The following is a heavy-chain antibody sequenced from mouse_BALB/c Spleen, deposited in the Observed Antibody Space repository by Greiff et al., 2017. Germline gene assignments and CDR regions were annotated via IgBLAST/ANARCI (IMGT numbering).Heavy chain of an antibody. CDR1: SYTFTDYA. V-gene: IGHV1-67*01. J-gene: IGHJ2*01. Sequence: QVQLKESGPELVRPGVSVKISCKGSSYTFTDYAMHWVKQSHAKSLEWIGVISTYYGNTNYNQKFKGKATMTVDKSSSTAYMELARLTSEDSAVYYCARSTMITTGFDYWGQGTTLTVSA. CDR3: ARSTMITTGFDY. D-gene: IGHD2-4*01. CDR2: ISTYYGNT.